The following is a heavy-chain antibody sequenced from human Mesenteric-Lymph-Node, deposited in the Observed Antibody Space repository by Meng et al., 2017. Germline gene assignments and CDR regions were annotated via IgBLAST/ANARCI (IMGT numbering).Heavy chain of an antibody. Sequence: ASVKVSCKASGYTFTSYDINWVRQATGQGLEWMGWMNPNSGNTGYAQKFQGRVTMTRNTSISTAYMELSSLRSEDTAVYYCARGFDDYGSGSPGLIDYWGQGTLVTVSS. D-gene: IGHD3-10*01. CDR1: GYTFTSYD. V-gene: IGHV1-8*01. CDR3: ARGFDDYGSGSPGLIDY. J-gene: IGHJ4*02. CDR2: MNPNSGNT.